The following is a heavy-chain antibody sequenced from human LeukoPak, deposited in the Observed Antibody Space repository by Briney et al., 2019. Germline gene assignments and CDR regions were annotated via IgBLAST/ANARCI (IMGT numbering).Heavy chain of an antibody. Sequence: SVKVSCKASGGTFSSYAISWVRQAPGQGLEWMGGIIPIFGTANYAQKFQGRVTITADKSTSAAYMELSSLRSEDTAVYYCASSHDYGDYGNWFDPWGQGTLVTVPS. CDR2: IIPIFGTA. CDR3: ASSHDYGDYGNWFDP. V-gene: IGHV1-69*06. J-gene: IGHJ5*02. D-gene: IGHD4-17*01. CDR1: GGTFSSYA.